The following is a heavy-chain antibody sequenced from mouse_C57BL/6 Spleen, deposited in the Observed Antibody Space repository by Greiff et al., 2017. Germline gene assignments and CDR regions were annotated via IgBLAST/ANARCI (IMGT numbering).Heavy chain of an antibody. CDR2: ISSGGSYT. Sequence: EVQLQQSGGDLVKPGGSLKLSCAASGFTFSSYGMSWVRQTPDKRLEWVATISSGGSYTYYPDSVKGRFTISRNNAKNTLYLQMSSLKSEDTAMYYCARLSLSGGDRYYFDYWGQGTTLTVSS. CDR1: GFTFSSYG. V-gene: IGHV5-6*01. CDR3: ARLSLSGGDRYYFDY. D-gene: IGHD6-2*01. J-gene: IGHJ2*01.